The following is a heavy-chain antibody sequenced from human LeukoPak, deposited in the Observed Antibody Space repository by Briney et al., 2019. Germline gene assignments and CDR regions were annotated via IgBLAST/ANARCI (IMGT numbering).Heavy chain of an antibody. V-gene: IGHV4-39*01. Sequence: SXXLSLTCTVSGGSISSSSYYWGWIRQPQGKGLKWIGSIYYSGSTYYNPSLKSRVTISVDTSKNQFSLKLSSVTAADTAVYYCARQDIVVVPAAINYWGQGTLVTVSS. CDR1: GGSISSSSYY. J-gene: IGHJ4*02. D-gene: IGHD2-2*02. CDR3: ARQDIVVVPAAINY. CDR2: IYYSGST.